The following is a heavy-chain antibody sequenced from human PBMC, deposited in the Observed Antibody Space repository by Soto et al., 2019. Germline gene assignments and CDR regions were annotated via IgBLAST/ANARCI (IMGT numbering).Heavy chain of an antibody. CDR2: ISSSGSTI. Sequence: EVQLVESGGGLVQPGGSLRLSCAASGFTFSSYEMNWVRQAPGKGLEWVSYISSSGSTIYYADSVKGRFTISRDNAKNAPYLQMNSLRAEDTAVYYCAREGEYYDFWSGEPSGFDYWGQGTLVTVSS. J-gene: IGHJ4*02. CDR1: GFTFSSYE. CDR3: AREGEYYDFWSGEPSGFDY. V-gene: IGHV3-48*03. D-gene: IGHD3-3*01.